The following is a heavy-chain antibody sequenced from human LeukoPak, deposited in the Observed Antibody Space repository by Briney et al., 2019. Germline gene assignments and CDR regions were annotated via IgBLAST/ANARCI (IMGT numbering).Heavy chain of an antibody. Sequence: GGSLRLSCAASGFTVSLYYMTWVRQAPGKGLEWVSVIYSGGPAYYADSVKGRFTISRDNSKNTVYLQMNSLRGEDTAVYFCARGWVVATGGFDMWGQGTMVTVSS. CDR2: IYSGGPA. D-gene: IGHD2-8*02. J-gene: IGHJ3*02. V-gene: IGHV3-53*01. CDR3: ARGWVVATGGFDM. CDR1: GFTVSLYY.